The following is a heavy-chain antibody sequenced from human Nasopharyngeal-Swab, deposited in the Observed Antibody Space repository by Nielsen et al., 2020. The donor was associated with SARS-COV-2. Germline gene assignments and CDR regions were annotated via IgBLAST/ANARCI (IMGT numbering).Heavy chain of an antibody. D-gene: IGHD6-13*01. CDR2: IDPSDSYT. CDR3: ARHLPVQQLVDY. V-gene: IGHV5-10-1*01. Sequence: KVSCKGSGYSFTSYWIRWVRQMPGKGLEWMGRIDPSDSYTNYSPSFQGHVTISADKSISTAYLQWSSLKASDTAMYYCARHLPVQQLVDYWGQGTLVTVSS. J-gene: IGHJ4*02. CDR1: GYSFTSYW.